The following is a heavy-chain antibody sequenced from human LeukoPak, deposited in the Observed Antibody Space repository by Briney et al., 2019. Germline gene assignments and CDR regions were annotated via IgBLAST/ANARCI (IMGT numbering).Heavy chain of an antibody. CDR1: GYTFTGYY. J-gene: IGHJ4*02. Sequence: ASVNVSCKASGYTFTGYYMHWVRQAPGQGLEWMGWINPNSGGTNYAQKFQGRVTMTRDTSSSTAYMELSRLRSDDTAVYYCARDLDQYQLLFLDYWGQGTLVTVSS. V-gene: IGHV1-2*02. CDR2: INPNSGGT. CDR3: ARDLDQYQLLFLDY. D-gene: IGHD2-2*01.